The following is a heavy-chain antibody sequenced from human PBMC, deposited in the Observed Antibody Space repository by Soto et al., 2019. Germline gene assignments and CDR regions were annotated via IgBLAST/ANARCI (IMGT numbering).Heavy chain of an antibody. CDR1: GGSISSYY. CDR2: IYYSGST. V-gene: IGHV4-59*08. CDR3: ARQKGIQLWTWVDY. D-gene: IGHD5-18*01. J-gene: IGHJ4*02. Sequence: SETLSLTCTVSGGSISSYYWSWIRQPPGKGLEWIGYIYYSGSTNYNPSLKSRVTISVDTSKNQFSLKLSSVTAADTAVYYCARQKGIQLWTWVDYWGQGTLVTVS.